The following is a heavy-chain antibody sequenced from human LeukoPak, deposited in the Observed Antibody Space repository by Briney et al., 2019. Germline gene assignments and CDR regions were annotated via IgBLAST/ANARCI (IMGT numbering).Heavy chain of an antibody. D-gene: IGHD6-13*01. CDR3: ARDQYSSSSRLFDY. J-gene: IGHJ4*02. CDR1: GYSISSGYY. V-gene: IGHV4-38-2*02. CDR2: IYHSGST. Sequence: SETLSLTCAVSGYSISSGYYWGWIRQPPGKGPEWIGSIYHSGSTYYNPSLKSRVTISVDTSKNQFSLKLSSVTAADTAVYYCARDQYSSSSRLFDYWGQGTLVTVSS.